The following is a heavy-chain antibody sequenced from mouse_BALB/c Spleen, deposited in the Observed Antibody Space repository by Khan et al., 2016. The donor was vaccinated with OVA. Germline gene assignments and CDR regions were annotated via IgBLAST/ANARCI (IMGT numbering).Heavy chain of an antibody. Sequence: VQLKESGPDLVKPGASVKISCKASGYSFTAYYLSWVKQSHGESLEWIGRVNPNNGDTTYNQKFKGKAILTVDKSSNTAYMDLRSLTSEDSAVYYDAIGYAFFAYWGKGTLVTVSA. CDR1: GYSFTAYY. J-gene: IGHJ3*01. D-gene: IGHD2-14*01. V-gene: IGHV1-26*01. CDR2: VNPNNGDT. CDR3: AIGYAFFAY.